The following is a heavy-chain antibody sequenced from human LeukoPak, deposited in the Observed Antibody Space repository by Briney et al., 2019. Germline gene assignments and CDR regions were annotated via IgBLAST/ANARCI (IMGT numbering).Heavy chain of an antibody. D-gene: IGHD6-19*01. CDR3: ARAPSSKAVAGIRYDY. J-gene: IGHJ4*02. Sequence: PSETLSLTCTVSGGSISSYYWSWIRQPPGKGLEWIGYIYYSGSTNYNPSLKSRVTISVDTSKNQFSLKLSSVTAADTAVYYCARAPSSKAVAGIRYDYWGQGTLVTVSS. CDR1: GGSISSYY. V-gene: IGHV4-59*12. CDR2: IYYSGST.